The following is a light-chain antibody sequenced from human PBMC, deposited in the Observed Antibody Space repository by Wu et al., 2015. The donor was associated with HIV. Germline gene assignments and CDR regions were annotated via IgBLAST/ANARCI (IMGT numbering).Light chain of an antibody. CDR3: AQRGDWPGVT. V-gene: IGKV3-11*01. Sequence: EIVVTQSPDTLSLSAGERATLSCGTSQSANSFLAWYQQKPGQAPRLLIYDASNRASGIPARFSGRGSGTDFTLTISSLEPEDSAVYYCAQRGDWPGVTFGPGTTVHIK. CDR1: QSANSF. J-gene: IGKJ3*01. CDR2: DAS.